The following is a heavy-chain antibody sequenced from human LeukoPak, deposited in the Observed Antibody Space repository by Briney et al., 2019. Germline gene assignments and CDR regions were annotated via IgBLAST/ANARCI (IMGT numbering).Heavy chain of an antibody. CDR3: ARDMIYCGGDCYPTSYGMDV. CDR1: GFAFSDYY. D-gene: IGHD2-21*02. J-gene: IGHJ6*02. Sequence: GGSLRLSCAASGFAFSDYYMSWIRQAPGKGLEWVSYISSSGSTIYYADSVKGRFTISRDNAKNSLYLQMNSLRAEDTAAYYCARDMIYCGGDCYPTSYGMDVWGQGTTVTVSS. V-gene: IGHV3-11*01. CDR2: ISSSGSTI.